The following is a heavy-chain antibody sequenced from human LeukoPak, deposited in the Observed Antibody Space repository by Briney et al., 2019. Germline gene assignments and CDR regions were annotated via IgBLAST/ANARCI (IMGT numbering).Heavy chain of an antibody. D-gene: IGHD2-15*01. CDR2: INPNSGGT. CDR3: ARMEIYCSGGSCYQYYYYYGMDV. V-gene: IGHV1-2*02. Sequence: ASVKVSCKASGYTFTGYYMHWVRQAPGQGLEWMGWINPNSGGTNYAQKFQGRVTMTRDTSISTAYMELSGLRSDDTAVYYCARMEIYCSGGSCYQYYYYYGMDVWGQGTTVTVSS. J-gene: IGHJ6*02. CDR1: GYTFTGYY.